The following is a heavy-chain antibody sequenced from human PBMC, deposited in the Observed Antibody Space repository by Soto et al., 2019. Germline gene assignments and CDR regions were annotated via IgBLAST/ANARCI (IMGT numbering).Heavy chain of an antibody. CDR2: ISSSSSYR. V-gene: IGHV3-21*01. D-gene: IGHD3-22*01. CDR3: ARVVDYDDHYYYYGMDV. CDR1: GFTFSTYT. J-gene: IGHJ6*02. Sequence: EVQLVESGGGLVKPGGSLRLSCAASGFTFSTYTMNWVRQAPGKGLEWVSSISSSSSYRYYTDSVKGRFTISRDNAKNSLYLQMNSLRAEDTAVYYCARVVDYDDHYYYYGMDVWGQGTTVTVSS.